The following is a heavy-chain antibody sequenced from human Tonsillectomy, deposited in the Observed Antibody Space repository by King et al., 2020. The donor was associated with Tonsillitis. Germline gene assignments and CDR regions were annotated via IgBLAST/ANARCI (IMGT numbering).Heavy chain of an antibody. J-gene: IGHJ4*02. CDR2: ISHDGNNN. Sequence: VQLVESGGGVVQPGRSLGLSCEVSGLTFSSHAMHWVRQAPGRGLEWVAAISHDGNNNYYADSVKGRCTISRDNSKNTLYLQMNSLRAEETAGYYCAKETRELDYWGQGTLVTVSS. CDR1: GLTFSSHA. CDR3: AKETRELDY. V-gene: IGHV3-30*18. D-gene: IGHD5-24*01.